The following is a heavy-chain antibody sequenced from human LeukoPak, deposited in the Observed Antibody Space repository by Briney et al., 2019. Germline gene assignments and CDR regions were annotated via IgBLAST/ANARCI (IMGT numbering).Heavy chain of an antibody. J-gene: IGHJ3*02. D-gene: IGHD7-27*01. CDR2: ISSSSSYI. V-gene: IGHV3-21*01. CDR3: ARATGSDAFDI. Sequence: GRSLRLSCAASGCTFSSYSMNWVRQAPGKGLEWVSSISSSSSYIYYADSVKGRFTISRDNAKNSLYLQMNSLRAEDTAVYYCARATGSDAFDIWGQGTMVTVSS. CDR1: GCTFSSYS.